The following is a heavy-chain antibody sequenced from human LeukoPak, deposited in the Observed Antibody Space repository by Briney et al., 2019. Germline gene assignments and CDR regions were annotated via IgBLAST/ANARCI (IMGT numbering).Heavy chain of an antibody. J-gene: IGHJ4*02. CDR3: ARGTTPFDY. V-gene: IGHV3-30-3*01. CDR1: GFTFSSYA. D-gene: IGHD4-11*01. Sequence: PGGSLGLSCAASGFTFSSYAMHWVRQAPGKGLEWVAVISYDGSNKYYADSVKGRFTISRDNSKNTLYLQMNSLRAEDTAVYYCARGTTPFDYWGQGTLVTVSS. CDR2: ISYDGSNK.